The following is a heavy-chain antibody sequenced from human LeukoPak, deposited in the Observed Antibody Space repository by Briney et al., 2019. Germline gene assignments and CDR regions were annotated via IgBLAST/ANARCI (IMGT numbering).Heavy chain of an antibody. Sequence: VASVKVSCKASGYTFTNYYMHWVRQAPGQGLEWMGIINPSGGSTSHTQKFQGRVTLTRDTSTSTVYMELSSLRSEDTAVYYCALAARYYYYTMDAWGQGTTVTVSS. J-gene: IGHJ6*02. CDR3: ALAARYYYYTMDA. D-gene: IGHD6-6*01. CDR1: GYTFTNYY. V-gene: IGHV1-46*01. CDR2: INPSGGST.